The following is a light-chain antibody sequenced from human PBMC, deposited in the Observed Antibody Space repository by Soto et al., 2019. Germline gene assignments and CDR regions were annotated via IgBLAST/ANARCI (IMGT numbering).Light chain of an antibody. CDR1: RSYVGGYNY. CDR3: SAYRSSTPYS. Sequence: SALTKAFAIAGSPGQADTIVGAGTRSYVGGYNYVSWYEQHPCKARKLLIYEVTNLPSGVSSRFSGSKSGNTASLTISGLQAEDEADYYCSAYRSSTPYSFGTGTKVTVL. J-gene: IGLJ1*01. V-gene: IGLV2-14*01. CDR2: EVT.